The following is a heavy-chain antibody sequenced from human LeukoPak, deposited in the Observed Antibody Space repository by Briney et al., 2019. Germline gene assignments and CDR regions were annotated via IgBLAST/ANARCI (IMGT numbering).Heavy chain of an antibody. V-gene: IGHV1-69*13. CDR3: ARYSYGYLRFDP. CDR1: GGTFSSYA. CDR2: IIPIFGTA. D-gene: IGHD5-18*01. J-gene: IGHJ5*02. Sequence: SVKVSCKASGGTFSSYAISWVRQAPGQGLEWMGGIIPIFGTANYAQKFQGRVTITADESTSTAYMELSSLRSEDTAVYYRARYSYGYLRFDPWGQGTLVTVSS.